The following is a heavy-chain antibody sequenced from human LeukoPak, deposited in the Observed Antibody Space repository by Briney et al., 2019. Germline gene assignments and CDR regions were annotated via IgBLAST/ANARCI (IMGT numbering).Heavy chain of an antibody. CDR3: ARGLPVPAALDY. CDR2: IIPIFGTA. Sequence: SVKVSCKASGGTFSSYAISWVRQAPGQGLEWMGRIIPIFGTANYAQKFQGRVTITTDESTSTAYMELSSLRSEDTAVYYCARGLPVPAALDYWDQGTLVTVSS. V-gene: IGHV1-69*05. J-gene: IGHJ4*02. CDR1: GGTFSSYA. D-gene: IGHD2-2*01.